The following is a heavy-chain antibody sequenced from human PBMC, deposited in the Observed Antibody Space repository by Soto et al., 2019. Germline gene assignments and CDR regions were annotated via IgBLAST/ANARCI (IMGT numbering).Heavy chain of an antibody. D-gene: IGHD5-12*01. Sequence: PGGSLRLSCAASGFTFSSYAMHWVRQAPGKGLEWVAVISYDGSNKYYADSVKGRFAISRDNSKNTLYLQMNSLRAEDTAVYYCASPLSWLQSHRSLDYWGQGTLVTVSS. J-gene: IGHJ4*02. V-gene: IGHV3-30*09. CDR2: ISYDGSNK. CDR1: GFTFSSYA. CDR3: ASPLSWLQSHRSLDY.